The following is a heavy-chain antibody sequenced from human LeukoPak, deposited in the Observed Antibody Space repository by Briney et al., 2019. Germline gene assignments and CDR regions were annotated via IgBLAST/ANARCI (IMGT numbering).Heavy chain of an antibody. Sequence: ASVKVSCKASGYTFTSYGISWVRQAPGQGLEWMGWISAYNGNTNYAQKPQGRVTMTTDTSTSTAYMELRSLRSDDTAVYYCARDVSSSWYTRPDYWGQGTLVTVSS. J-gene: IGHJ4*02. CDR2: ISAYNGNT. D-gene: IGHD6-13*01. CDR1: GYTFTSYG. CDR3: ARDVSSSWYTRPDY. V-gene: IGHV1-18*01.